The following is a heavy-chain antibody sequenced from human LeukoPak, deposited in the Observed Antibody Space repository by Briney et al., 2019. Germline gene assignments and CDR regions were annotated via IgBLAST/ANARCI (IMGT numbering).Heavy chain of an antibody. CDR3: ARHLMILGYFDY. J-gene: IGHJ4*02. V-gene: IGHV4-59*08. CDR1: GGSISSYY. CDR2: IYYSGST. D-gene: IGHD3/OR15-3a*01. Sequence: SETLSLTCTVSGGSISSYYWSWIRQPPGQGLEWIGYIYYSGSTNYNPSLKSRVTISVDTSKNQFSLKLSSVTAADTAVYYCARHLMILGYFDYWGQGTLVTVSS.